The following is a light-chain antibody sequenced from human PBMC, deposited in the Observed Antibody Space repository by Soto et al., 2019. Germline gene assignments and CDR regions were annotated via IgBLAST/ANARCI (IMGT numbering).Light chain of an antibody. Sequence: EIVMTQSPATLSVSPGERATLSCRASQSVSSNLAWYQQKPGQAPRLLIYGASTRATGIPARFSGSGSGTEFTLTISSLQSEDFAVYYCQQYNIWPLYMYTFCQGTKLEIK. V-gene: IGKV3-15*01. CDR1: QSVSSN. CDR2: GAS. CDR3: QQYNIWPLYMYT. J-gene: IGKJ2*01.